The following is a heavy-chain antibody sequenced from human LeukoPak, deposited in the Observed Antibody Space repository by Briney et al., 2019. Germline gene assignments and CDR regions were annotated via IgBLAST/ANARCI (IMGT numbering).Heavy chain of an antibody. Sequence: GGSLRLSCAASGFTFSSYGMHWVRQAPGKGLEWVAFIRYDGSNKYYADSVKGRFTISRDNSKNTLYLQMNSLRAEDTAVYYCAKNRRYDILTKDWGQGTLVTVSS. D-gene: IGHD3-9*01. V-gene: IGHV3-30*02. CDR3: AKNRRYDILTKD. J-gene: IGHJ4*02. CDR1: GFTFSSYG. CDR2: IRYDGSNK.